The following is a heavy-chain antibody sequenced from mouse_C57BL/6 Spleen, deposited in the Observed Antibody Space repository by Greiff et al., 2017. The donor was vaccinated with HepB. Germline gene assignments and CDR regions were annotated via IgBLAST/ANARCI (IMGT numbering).Heavy chain of an antibody. V-gene: IGHV5-17*01. CDR3: ARGLRRGDY. Sequence: EVHLVESGGGLVKPGGSLKLSCAASGFTFSDYGMHWVRQAPEKGLEWVAYISSGSSTIYYADTVKGRFTISRDNAKNTLFLQMTSLRSEDTAMYYCARGLRRGDYWGQGTSVTVSS. CDR1: GFTFSDYG. D-gene: IGHD2-4*01. CDR2: ISSGSSTI. J-gene: IGHJ4*01.